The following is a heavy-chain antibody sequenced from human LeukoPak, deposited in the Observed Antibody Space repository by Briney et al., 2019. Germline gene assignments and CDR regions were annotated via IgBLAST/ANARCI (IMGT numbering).Heavy chain of an antibody. D-gene: IGHD3-16*01. CDR2: IYYSRST. Sequence: SETLSLTCTVSGGSISSYYWSWIRQPPGKGLEWIGYIYYSRSTNYNPSLKSRVTISVDTSKNQFSLKLNSVTTADTAVYYCTRGAGWLIDYWGQGILVTVSS. J-gene: IGHJ4*02. CDR1: GGSISSYY. V-gene: IGHV4-59*01. CDR3: TRGAGWLIDY.